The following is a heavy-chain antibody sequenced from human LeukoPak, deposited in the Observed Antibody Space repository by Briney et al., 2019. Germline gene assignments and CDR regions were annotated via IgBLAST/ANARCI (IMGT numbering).Heavy chain of an antibody. CDR2: IYYSGST. Sequence: SGTLSLTCTASGGSIGSYYWSWIRQPPGKGLEWIGYIYYSGSTNYNPSLKSRVTISVDTSKNQFSLKLSSVTAADTAVYYCASSLGLVPAHGFDYWGQGTLVTVSS. J-gene: IGHJ4*02. D-gene: IGHD2-2*01. CDR1: GGSIGSYY. V-gene: IGHV4-59*01. CDR3: ASSLGLVPAHGFDY.